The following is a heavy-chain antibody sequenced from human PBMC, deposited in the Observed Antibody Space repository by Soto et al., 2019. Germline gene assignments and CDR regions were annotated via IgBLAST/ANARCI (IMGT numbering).Heavy chain of an antibody. Sequence: ASVKVSCKXSGYTFTGYYMHWVRQAPGQGLEWMGWINPNSGGTNYAQKFQGWVTMTRDTSISTAYMELSRLRSDDTAVYYCARGRYCSSTSCYTTPNYGMDVWGQGTTVTVSS. CDR2: INPNSGGT. CDR3: ARGRYCSSTSCYTTPNYGMDV. J-gene: IGHJ6*02. V-gene: IGHV1-2*04. D-gene: IGHD2-2*02. CDR1: GYTFTGYY.